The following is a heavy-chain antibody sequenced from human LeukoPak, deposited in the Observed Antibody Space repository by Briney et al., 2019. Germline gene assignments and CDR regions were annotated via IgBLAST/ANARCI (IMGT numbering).Heavy chain of an antibody. CDR3: ARGGMTTVTMFDY. CDR2: INHSGST. D-gene: IGHD4-17*01. Sequence: SETLSLTCAVYGGSFSGYYWSWIRQPPGKGLGWMGEINHSGSTNYNPSLKSRVTISVDTSKNQFSLKLSSVTAADTAVSYCARGGMTTVTMFDYWGQGTLVTVSS. CDR1: GGSFSGYY. V-gene: IGHV4-34*01. J-gene: IGHJ4*02.